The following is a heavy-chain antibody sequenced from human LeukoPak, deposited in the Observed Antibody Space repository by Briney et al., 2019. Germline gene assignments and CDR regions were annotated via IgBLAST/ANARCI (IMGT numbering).Heavy chain of an antibody. J-gene: IGHJ4*02. CDR3: ARGGTYYHSFDY. Sequence: GGSLRLSCAASGFTFSSYWMNWVRQAPGKGLEWVSYISSSGSTIYYADSVKGRFTISRDNAKNSLYLQMNSLRAEDTAVYYCARGGTYYHSFDYWGQGTLVTVSS. V-gene: IGHV3-48*04. CDR2: ISSSGSTI. CDR1: GFTFSSYW. D-gene: IGHD1-26*01.